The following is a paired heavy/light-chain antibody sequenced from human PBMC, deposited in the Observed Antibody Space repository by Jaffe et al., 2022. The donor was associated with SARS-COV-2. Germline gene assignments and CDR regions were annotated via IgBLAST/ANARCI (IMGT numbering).Heavy chain of an antibody. CDR1: GFTFSSYA. CDR2: IDKSSAHK. J-gene: IGHJ6*02. D-gene: IGHD3-10*02. V-gene: IGHV3-23*01. Sequence: EVQLLESGGGLVQPGGSLRLSCAASGFTFSSYAMIWVRQTPEKGLEYVSSIDKSSAHKSYADSVRGRFTVSRDNSKTTLYLQMNSLRVEDTALYYCAKEVTYVGYPGMDVWGHGTAVTVSS. CDR3: AKEVTYVGYPGMDV.
Light chain of an antibody. CDR2: EDD. CDR3: GAWDTSLNGGV. J-gene: IGLJ3*02. V-gene: IGLV1-51*02. CDR1: SSNIGRKY. Sequence: QSVLTQPPSVSAAPGQKVTISCSGSSSNIGRKYVSWYQQFPGTAPKLLIYEDDKRPSGIPDRFSGSKSGTSATLGITGLQTGDEADYYCGAWDTSLNGGVFGGGTRLTVL.